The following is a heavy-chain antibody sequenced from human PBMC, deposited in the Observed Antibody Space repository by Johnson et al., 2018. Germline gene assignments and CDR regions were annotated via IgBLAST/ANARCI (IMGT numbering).Heavy chain of an antibody. D-gene: IGHD2/OR15-2a*01. J-gene: IGHJ6*03. CDR1: GFIFSECQ. Sequence: QVQLVESGGGLVKPGGSLRLSCPASGFIFSECQMRWIRQAPGKGLEWASDISFTKADTTSYADSVKGRFTISRDNAKNSLYLQMNSLRAEDTAFYYCAKDAVTPFRFIDVWGKGTTVTVSS. CDR3: AKDAVTPFRFIDV. V-gene: IGHV3-11*05. CDR2: ISFTKADTT.